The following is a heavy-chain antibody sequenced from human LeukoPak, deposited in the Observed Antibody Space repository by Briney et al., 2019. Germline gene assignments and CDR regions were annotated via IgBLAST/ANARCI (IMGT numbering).Heavy chain of an antibody. CDR1: GFTFSSYA. V-gene: IGHV3-30-3*01. Sequence: QAGGSLRLSCAASGFTFSSYAMHWVRQAPGKGLEWVAVISYDGSNKYYADSVKGRFTISRDNSKNTLYLQMNSLRAEDTAVYYCASGAKYDSSGYWSYWGQGTLVTVSS. CDR3: ASGAKYDSSGYWSY. D-gene: IGHD3-22*01. J-gene: IGHJ4*02. CDR2: ISYDGSNK.